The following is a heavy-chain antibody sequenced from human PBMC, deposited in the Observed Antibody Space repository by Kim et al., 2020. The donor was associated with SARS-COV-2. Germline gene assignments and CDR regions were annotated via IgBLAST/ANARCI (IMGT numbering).Heavy chain of an antibody. CDR1: GYTFSGHG. D-gene: IGHD3-10*01. Sequence: GGSLTLSCAASGYTFSGHGMHWVRQAPGKGLEWVAVIWYDGTRKYYPDSVRGRFTISRDNSKSTLYLQMNSLRAEDTAVYYCARLYGGDSSGSGSYFDN. CDR3: ARLYGGDSSGSGSYFDN. CDR2: IWYDGTRK. V-gene: IGHV3-33*01. J-gene: IGHJ5*01.